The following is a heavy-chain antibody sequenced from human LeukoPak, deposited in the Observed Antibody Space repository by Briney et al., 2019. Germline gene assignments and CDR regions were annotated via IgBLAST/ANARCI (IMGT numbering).Heavy chain of an antibody. J-gene: IGHJ4*02. V-gene: IGHV1-2*02. CDR2: IDGNSGGT. D-gene: IGHD6-13*01. CDR3: ARPRIAAAGVFDY. CDR1: GYTFTDYH. Sequence: GASVKVSCKASGYTFTDYHMHWVRQAPGQGLEWMGWIDGNSGGTNYAQKFQGRVTMTRDTSISTAYMEVSRLRSDDTAVYYCARPRIAAAGVFDYWGQGTLVTVSS.